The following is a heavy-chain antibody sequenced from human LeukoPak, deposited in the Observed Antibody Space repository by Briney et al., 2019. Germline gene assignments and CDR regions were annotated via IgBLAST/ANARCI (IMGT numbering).Heavy chain of an antibody. CDR2: IYGGGYT. V-gene: IGHV3-53*01. CDR1: GFTVSNDY. Sequence: GGSLRLSCAGSGFTVSNDYMSWVRQAPGKGLEWVSVIYGGGYTYYADSVRGRFTISRDNFENTLFLQMDSLRAEDTAVYYCTRLLPSSHHFFDSWGQGTLVTVSS. D-gene: IGHD6-6*01. CDR3: TRLLPSSHHFFDS. J-gene: IGHJ4*02.